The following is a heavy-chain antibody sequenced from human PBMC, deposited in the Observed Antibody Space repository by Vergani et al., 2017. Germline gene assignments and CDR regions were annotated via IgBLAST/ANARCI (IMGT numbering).Heavy chain of an antibody. CDR1: GDSINSDNFY. D-gene: IGHD6-13*01. J-gene: IGHJ5*02. Sequence: QVELQESGPGLVKPSQTLSLTCTVSGDSINSDNFYWHWIRQSADKGLEWIGRFYSSMSYDYNVSLKSRVTMSLDTSKNQFSLQLTSVTATDTAIYYCARVTYSSTWGNWFDPWGQGTLVTVSS. V-gene: IGHV4-61*02. CDR2: FYSSMSY. CDR3: ARVTYSSTWGNWFDP.